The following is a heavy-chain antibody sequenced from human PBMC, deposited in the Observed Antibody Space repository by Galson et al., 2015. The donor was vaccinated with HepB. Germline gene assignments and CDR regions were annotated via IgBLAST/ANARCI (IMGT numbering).Heavy chain of an antibody. CDR3: ARDILRYFDWSPRSDY. D-gene: IGHD3-9*01. CDR1: GFTFSSYS. CDR2: ISSSSSTI. V-gene: IGHV3-48*01. J-gene: IGHJ4*02. Sequence: SLRLSCAASGFTFSSYSMNWVRQAPGKGLEWVSYISSSSSTIYYADSVKGRFTISRDNAKNSLYLQMNSLRAEDTAVYYCARDILRYFDWSPRSDYWGQGTLVTVSS.